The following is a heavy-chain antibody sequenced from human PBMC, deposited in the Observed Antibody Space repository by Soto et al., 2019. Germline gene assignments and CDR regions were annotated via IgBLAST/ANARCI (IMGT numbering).Heavy chain of an antibody. CDR2: IYYSGST. V-gene: IGHV4-59*08. CDR3: ARLPHYYYGMDV. J-gene: IGHJ6*02. Sequence: QVQLQESGPGLVKPSETLSLTCTVSGGSISSYYWSWIRQPPGKGLEWIGYIYYSGSTNYNPSLRSRVPISVDTAKHQFSLKLSSVTAAGTAVYYCARLPHYYYGMDVWGQGTTVTVSS. CDR1: GGSISSYY.